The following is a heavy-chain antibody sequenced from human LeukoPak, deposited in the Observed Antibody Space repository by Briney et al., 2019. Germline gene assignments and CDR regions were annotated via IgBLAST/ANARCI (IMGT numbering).Heavy chain of an antibody. CDR1: GGSISSSSYY. CDR3: ARGHSSSSLYYYYYGMDV. D-gene: IGHD6-13*01. CDR2: IYYSGST. Sequence: SETLSLTCTVSGGSISSSSYYWSWIRQPPGKGLEWIGYIYYSGSTNYNPSLKSRVTISVDTSKNQFSLKLSSVTAADTAVYYCARGHSSSSLYYYYYGMDVWGQGTTVTVSS. J-gene: IGHJ6*02. V-gene: IGHV4-61*01.